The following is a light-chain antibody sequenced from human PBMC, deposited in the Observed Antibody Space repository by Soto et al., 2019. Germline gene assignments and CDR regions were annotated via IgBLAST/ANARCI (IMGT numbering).Light chain of an antibody. CDR1: QTISSW. CDR3: QHYNSYSEA. V-gene: IGKV1-5*03. J-gene: IGKJ1*01. CDR2: KAS. Sequence: DIQITQSPSTLSGSVGDRVTITCRASQTISSWLAWYQQKPGKAPKLLIYKASTLKSGVTSRFSGSGSGTEFTLNISRLQPDDFATYCCQHYNSYSEAVGQGTKV.